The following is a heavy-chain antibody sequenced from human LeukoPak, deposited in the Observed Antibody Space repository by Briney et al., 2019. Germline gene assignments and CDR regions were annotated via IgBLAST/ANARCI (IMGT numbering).Heavy chain of an antibody. D-gene: IGHD3-22*01. Sequence: PGGSLRLSCAASGFTVSSNYMSWVRQAPGKGLEWVSVIYSGGSTYYADSVKGRFTISRDNSKNTLYLQMNCLRAEDTAVYYCARETYYYDSSGYGSAFDIWGQGTMVTVSS. J-gene: IGHJ3*02. CDR3: ARETYYYDSSGYGSAFDI. V-gene: IGHV3-53*01. CDR2: IYSGGST. CDR1: GFTVSSNY.